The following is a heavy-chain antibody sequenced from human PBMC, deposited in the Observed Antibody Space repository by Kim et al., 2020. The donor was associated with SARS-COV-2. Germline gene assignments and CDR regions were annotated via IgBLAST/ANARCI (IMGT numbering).Heavy chain of an antibody. CDR1: GFTFSSYA. Sequence: GGSLRLSCAASGFTFSSYAMSWVRQAPGKGLEWVSAISGSGGSTYYADSVKGRFTISRDNSKNTLYLQMNSLRAEDTAVYYCAKLGYCSSTSCQNRDYWGQGTLVTVSS. J-gene: IGHJ4*02. V-gene: IGHV3-23*01. CDR3: AKLGYCSSTSCQNRDY. D-gene: IGHD2-2*01. CDR2: ISGSGGST.